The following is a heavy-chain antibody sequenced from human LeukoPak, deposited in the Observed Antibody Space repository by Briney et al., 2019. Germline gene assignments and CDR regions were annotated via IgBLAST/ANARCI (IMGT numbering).Heavy chain of an antibody. Sequence: GGSLRLSCEASGFTFNTYWMSWVRQAPGKGLEWVADIKQDGSERFYVGSVRGRFTISRDNAKDSLYLDMNSLRTDDTAVYYCARDLTGGSYYFDYWGQGTLVTVCS. D-gene: IGHD7-27*01. J-gene: IGHJ4*02. CDR2: IKQDGSER. V-gene: IGHV3-7*05. CDR1: GFTFNTYW. CDR3: ARDLTGGSYYFDY.